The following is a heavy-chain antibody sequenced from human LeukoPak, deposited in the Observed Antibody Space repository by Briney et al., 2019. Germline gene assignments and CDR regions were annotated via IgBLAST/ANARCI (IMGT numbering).Heavy chain of an antibody. V-gene: IGHV3-74*01. CDR2: IASDGSST. J-gene: IGHJ4*02. CDR3: ARDRPHGNDY. D-gene: IGHD4-23*01. CDR1: GFTFSSYW. Sequence: GGSLRLSCAASGFTFSSYWMNWVRQAPGKGLVWVSRIASDGSSTTYADSVKGRFSISRDNAKNTLYLQMNSLRVEDTAVYYCARDRPHGNDYWGQGTLVTVSP.